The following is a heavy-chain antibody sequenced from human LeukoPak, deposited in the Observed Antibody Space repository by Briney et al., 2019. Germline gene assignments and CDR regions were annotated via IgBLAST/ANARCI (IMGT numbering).Heavy chain of an antibody. V-gene: IGHV1-69*01. D-gene: IGHD5-18*01. CDR2: SIPIFGTA. CDR3: AREVGYSYGSNWFDP. CDR1: GATFSIYA. J-gene: IGHJ5*02. Sequence: SVKLSFTASGATFSIYASSWVRTSPGQPLERMGGSIPIFGTANYAQKFQGRVTITADESSSKAYIELSSLRSEDTAVYYCAREVGYSYGSNWFDPWGQGTLVTVSS.